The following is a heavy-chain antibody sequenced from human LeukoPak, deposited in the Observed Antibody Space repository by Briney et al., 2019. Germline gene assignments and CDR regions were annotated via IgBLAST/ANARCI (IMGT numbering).Heavy chain of an antibody. V-gene: IGHV3-23*01. D-gene: IGHD3-16*01. J-gene: IGHJ4*02. CDR3: AKASWVSRADAVL. CDR1: GFTFSSYA. Sequence: PGGSLRLSCAASGFTFSSYAMSWVRQAPARGLEWVSSLRGDGETFYIDSVKGRFTLSRDESRNTVYLQLNNLRVEDTAVYFCAKASWVSRADAVLWGQGILVTVSS. CDR2: LRGDGET.